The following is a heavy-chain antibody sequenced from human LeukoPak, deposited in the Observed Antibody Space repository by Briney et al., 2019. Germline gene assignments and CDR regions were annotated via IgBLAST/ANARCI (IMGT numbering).Heavy chain of an antibody. Sequence: PSGTLSLTCAVSGGSISSSFYWSWVRQPPGKGLEWIGEIYHSGGTDYNPSLTSLVTISIDKSKNQFSLKLTSVTDADTAVYYCARDFRERRGITGPHGMDVWGQGTTVTVSS. J-gene: IGHJ6*02. D-gene: IGHD1-20*01. CDR1: GGSISSSFY. V-gene: IGHV4-4*02. CDR3: ARDFRERRGITGPHGMDV. CDR2: IYHSGGT.